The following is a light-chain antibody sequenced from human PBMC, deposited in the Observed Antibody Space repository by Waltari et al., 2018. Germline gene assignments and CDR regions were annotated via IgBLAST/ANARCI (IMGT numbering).Light chain of an antibody. CDR3: QSFDTSLSGFVI. CDR2: SSV. V-gene: IGLV1-40*01. CDR1: SPNIGPGSA. J-gene: IGLJ2*01. Sequence: QSVLTQPASVSGAPGQRVTISCTGTSPNIGPGSAVPSYQQLAGTAPKLLIFSSVNRPSGVPDRFAASKSGTSASLVITGLQADDEADYYCQSFDTSLSGFVIFGGGTKVAVL.